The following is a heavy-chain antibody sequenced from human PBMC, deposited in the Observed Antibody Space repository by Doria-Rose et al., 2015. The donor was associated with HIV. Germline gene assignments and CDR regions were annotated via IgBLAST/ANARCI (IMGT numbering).Heavy chain of an antibody. CDR3: ARIKSSRWYHKYYFDF. Sequence: QESGPALVKPTETLTLTCTVSGVSLSSPGMGVSWIRQPPGKALEWLANIFSDDERSYKPSLKSRLTISRGTSKSQVVSTMTDMDPVDTATYYCARIKSSRWYHKYYFDFWGQGTLVIVSA. J-gene: IGHJ4*02. CDR1: GVSLSSPGMG. D-gene: IGHD6-13*01. V-gene: IGHV2-26*01. CDR2: IFSDDER.